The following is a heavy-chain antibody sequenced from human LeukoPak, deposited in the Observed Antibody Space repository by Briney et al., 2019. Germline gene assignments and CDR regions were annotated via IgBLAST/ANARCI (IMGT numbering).Heavy chain of an antibody. V-gene: IGHV1-8*01. CDR3: ARAHCSSASCYPKDAFDI. CDR2: MNPSSANT. D-gene: IGHD2-2*01. Sequence: ASVKVSCKASGYTFTSYDINWVRQATGQGLEWMGWMNPSSANTGYAQKFQGRVSMTRNTSISTAYMELSSLRSEDTAVYYCARAHCSSASCYPKDAFDIWGQGTMVTVSS. CDR1: GYTFTSYD. J-gene: IGHJ3*02.